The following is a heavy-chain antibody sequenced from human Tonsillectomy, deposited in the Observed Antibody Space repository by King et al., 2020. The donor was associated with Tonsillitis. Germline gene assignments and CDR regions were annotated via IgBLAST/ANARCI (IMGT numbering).Heavy chain of an antibody. Sequence: QLVQSGAEVKKPGASVKVSCKASGYTFTGYYMYWVRQAPGQGLEWMGWINPNSGGTNYAQMFQGRVTMTRDTSISTAYMELSRLRSDDTAVYYCARDLASYYYDSKTVGLDYWGQGTLVTVSS. CDR1: GYTFTGYY. CDR3: ARDLASYYYDSKTVGLDY. J-gene: IGHJ4*02. V-gene: IGHV1-2*02. CDR2: INPNSGGT. D-gene: IGHD3-22*01.